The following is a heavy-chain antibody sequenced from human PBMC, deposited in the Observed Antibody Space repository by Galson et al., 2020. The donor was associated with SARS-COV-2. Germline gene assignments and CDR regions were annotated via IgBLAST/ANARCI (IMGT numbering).Heavy chain of an antibody. V-gene: IGHV3-30*19. CDR1: GFTFSNYG. CDR2: ISYDGSNK. Sequence: GESLKISCAASGFTFSNYGMHWVRQAPGKGLEWVAVISYDGSNKYYADSVKGRFTISRDNSKNTLYLQMNSLRAEDTAVYYCAREDPMIDAFDIWGQGTMVTVSS. CDR3: AREDPMIDAFDI. J-gene: IGHJ3*02. D-gene: IGHD3-22*01.